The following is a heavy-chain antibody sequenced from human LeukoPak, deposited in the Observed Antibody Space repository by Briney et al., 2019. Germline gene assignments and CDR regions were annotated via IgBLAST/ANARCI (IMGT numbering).Heavy chain of an antibody. J-gene: IGHJ4*02. Sequence: GGSLRLSCAASGLTFSSYEMNWVRQAPGKGLEWVSYISSSGSTIYYADSVKGRFTISRDNAKNSLYLQMNSLRAEDTALYYCAKGGGNYYDSSGIDYWGQGTLVTVSS. V-gene: IGHV3-48*03. CDR3: AKGGGNYYDSSGIDY. CDR1: GLTFSSYE. CDR2: ISSSGSTI. D-gene: IGHD3-22*01.